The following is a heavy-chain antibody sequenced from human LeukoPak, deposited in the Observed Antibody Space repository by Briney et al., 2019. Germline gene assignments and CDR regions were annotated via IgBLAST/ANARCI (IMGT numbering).Heavy chain of an antibody. CDR1: GYNFTNYW. D-gene: IGHD2-15*01. V-gene: IGHV5-51*01. CDR2: IYPDDSDS. Sequence: GESLQISCKGSGYNFTNYWIGWVRQMPGKGLEWMGIIYPDDSDSRYSPSFQGLVTISADKSISTAFLQWSSLKASDTAMYYCARRYCSGGSCYANFDYWGQGTLVTVSS. J-gene: IGHJ4*02. CDR3: ARRYCSGGSCYANFDY.